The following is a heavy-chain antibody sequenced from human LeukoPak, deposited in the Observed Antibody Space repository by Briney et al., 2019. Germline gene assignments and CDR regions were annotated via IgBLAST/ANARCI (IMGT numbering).Heavy chain of an antibody. CDR3: AKGFRTARYCSGGSCLDY. CDR1: GFTFSSYG. CDR2: IRYDGSNK. D-gene: IGHD2-15*01. Sequence: PGGSLRLSCAASGFTFSSYGMHWVRQAPGKGLEWVAFIRYDGSNKYYADSVKGRFTISRDNSKNTLYLQMNSLRAEDTAVYYCAKGFRTARYCSGGSCLDYWGQGTLVTVSS. V-gene: IGHV3-30*02. J-gene: IGHJ4*02.